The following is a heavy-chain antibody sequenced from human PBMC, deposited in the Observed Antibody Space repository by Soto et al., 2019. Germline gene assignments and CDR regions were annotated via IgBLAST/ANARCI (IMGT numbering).Heavy chain of an antibody. D-gene: IGHD3-3*02. CDR2: IMPVFSTP. J-gene: IGHJ6*01. CDR3: ARDKDRQQLGGNYYYIMDV. CDR1: GGTFRTSA. V-gene: IGHV1-69*12. Sequence: QVQLVQSGAEAKKPGSSVKVSCKTSGGTFRTSAISWVRQAPGQGLEWMGGIMPVFSTPDYAQKFQGRVTITADESTGTAYMELSSLRSEDTAVYYCARDKDRQQLGGNYYYIMDVWGQGTTVTVSS.